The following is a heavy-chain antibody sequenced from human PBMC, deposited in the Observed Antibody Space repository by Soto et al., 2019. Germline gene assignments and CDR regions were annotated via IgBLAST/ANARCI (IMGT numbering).Heavy chain of an antibody. D-gene: IGHD2-15*01. J-gene: IGHJ4*02. CDR1: TFTLSSNR. V-gene: IGHV3-7*01. CDR2: IKQEGSEK. Sequence: EVQLVESGGGLVQPGGSLRLSCVDSTFTLSSNRMSWVRQAPGKGLEWVANIKQEGSEKYYVDSVKGRFTISRDNAKNSLFLQMNSLRAEDTALYYCARRYCSGASCYFDDWGQGTLVTVSS. CDR3: ARRYCSGASCYFDD.